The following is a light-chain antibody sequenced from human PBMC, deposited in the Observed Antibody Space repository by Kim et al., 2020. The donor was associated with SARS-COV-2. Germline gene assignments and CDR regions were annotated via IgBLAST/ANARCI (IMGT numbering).Light chain of an antibody. Sequence: LSLSPGERATLSCRASQSVSSYLAWYQQKPGQAPRLLIYDASNRATGIPARFSGSGSGTDFTLTISSLEPEDFALYYCQQRSKLTFGGGTKVDIK. CDR2: DAS. V-gene: IGKV3-11*01. J-gene: IGKJ4*01. CDR3: QQRSKLT. CDR1: QSVSSY.